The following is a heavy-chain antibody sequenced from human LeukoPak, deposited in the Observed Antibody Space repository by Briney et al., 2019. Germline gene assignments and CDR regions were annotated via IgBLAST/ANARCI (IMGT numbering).Heavy chain of an antibody. J-gene: IGHJ3*02. D-gene: IGHD2-2*02. CDR1: GYTFTSSD. V-gene: IGHV1-2*02. Sequence: GASVKVSCKASGYTFTSSDINWVRQATGQGLEWMGWINPNSGGTNYAQKFQGRVTMTRDTSISIAYMELSRLRSDDTAVYYCARERGSCSSASCYTSDAFDIWGQGTMVTVSS. CDR3: ARERGSCSSASCYTSDAFDI. CDR2: INPNSGGT.